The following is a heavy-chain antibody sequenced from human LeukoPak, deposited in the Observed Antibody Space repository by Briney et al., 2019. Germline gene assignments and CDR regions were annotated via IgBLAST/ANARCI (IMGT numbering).Heavy chain of an antibody. Sequence: GGSLRLSCAASGFTFSDYYMSWIRQAPGKGLEWVSYISSSGSTIYYADSVKGRFTISRDNAKNSLYLQMNSLRAEDTAVYYCAREFYCSSTSCYTRAVFQHWGQGTLVTVSS. CDR3: AREFYCSSTSCYTRAVFQH. CDR2: ISSSGSTI. J-gene: IGHJ1*01. CDR1: GFTFSDYY. V-gene: IGHV3-11*01. D-gene: IGHD2-2*02.